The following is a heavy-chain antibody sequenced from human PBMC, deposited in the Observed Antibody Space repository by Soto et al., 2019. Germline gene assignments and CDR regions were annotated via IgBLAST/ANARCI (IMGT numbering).Heavy chain of an antibody. J-gene: IGHJ4*02. CDR3: VRGSQDSYPGSRIFDF. CDR2: ITDNGGDS. CDR1: VITFGSRA. V-gene: IGHV3-23*01. Sequence: GSLRLSCVASVITFGSRAMSWVRQAPGEGLGWVSTITDNGGDSKYADSVRGRFTISRDNSKKILYLQMSNLRAEDSAVYYCVRGSQDSYPGSRIFDFWGRGTLVTAPQ. D-gene: IGHD3-10*01.